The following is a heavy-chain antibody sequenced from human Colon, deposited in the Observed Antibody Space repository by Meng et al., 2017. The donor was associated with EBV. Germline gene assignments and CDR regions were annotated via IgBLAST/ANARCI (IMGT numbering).Heavy chain of an antibody. CDR2: IDHRGNT. V-gene: IGHV4-34*01. D-gene: IGHD3-10*01. Sequence: VQLPQWVAGLLKPSETLSRSCAGYGGSFRDYYWTWIRHPPGKGLEWIGEIDHRGNTKYNPSLKSRVTISLDTSKKQFSLKVSSVTAADSAVYYCARRGPSGNFSPWSQGALVTVSS. CDR1: GGSFRDYY. J-gene: IGHJ5*02. CDR3: ARRGPSGNFSP.